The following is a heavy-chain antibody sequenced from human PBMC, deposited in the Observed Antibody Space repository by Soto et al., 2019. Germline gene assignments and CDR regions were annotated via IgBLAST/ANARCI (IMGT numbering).Heavy chain of an antibody. CDR3: GRDTNQWDHIYWDS. V-gene: IGHV1-18*01. D-gene: IGHD1-26*01. CDR1: GHTFITFG. Sequence: QVQLVQSGAEMRKPGASVKVSCKVSGHTFITFGVSWVRQAPGQGLEWMGWSNNRNGNTNYAQKFQGRVSMTRDTSTTTVYMELRSLTSDDAAVYFFGRDTNQWDHIYWDSWGQGTLVIVSS. J-gene: IGHJ4*02. CDR2: SNNRNGNT.